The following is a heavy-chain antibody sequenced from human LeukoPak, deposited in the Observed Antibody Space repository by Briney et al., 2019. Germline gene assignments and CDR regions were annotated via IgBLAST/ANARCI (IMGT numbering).Heavy chain of an antibody. CDR3: ARAYCSTTTCPRGYYHYSVDV. V-gene: IGHV1-2*02. J-gene: IGHJ6*03. CDR2: INPNSGGT. CDR1: GYTFSDYY. D-gene: IGHD2-2*01. Sequence: ASVKVSCKASGYTFSDYYIHWVRQAPGQGLEWMGWINPNSGGTDYAQKFQGRLTMTRDTSINTAYMDLSRLTSDDTAVYYCARAYCSTTTCPRGYYHYSVDVWGKGTTVTVSS.